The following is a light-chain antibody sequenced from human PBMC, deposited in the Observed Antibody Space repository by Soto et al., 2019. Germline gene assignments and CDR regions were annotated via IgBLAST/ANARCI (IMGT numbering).Light chain of an antibody. CDR1: SSDVGGYDY. V-gene: IGLV2-14*01. J-gene: IGLJ1*01. CDR3: SSYTSSIIPYV. Sequence: QSALTQPASVSGSPGQSITISCTGTSSDVGGYDYVSWYQQHPGKAPKLMIYEVSYRPSGVSNRLSGSKSGNTASLTISGLQAEDEADYYCSSYTSSIIPYVFGTGTKVTVL. CDR2: EVS.